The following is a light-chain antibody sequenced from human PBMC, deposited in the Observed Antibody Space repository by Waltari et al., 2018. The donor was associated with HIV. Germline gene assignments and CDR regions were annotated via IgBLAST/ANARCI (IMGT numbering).Light chain of an antibody. Sequence: FVLTQPHTVSESPGQPVTISCTRNSGNIPTNYVQWYQQRPGSSPTTVIYEDNQRPSGVPDRFSGSIDSSSNSAALTISGLETDDEADYYCQSYDNNDVIFGGGTRLTVL. CDR2: EDN. J-gene: IGLJ2*01. CDR1: SGNIPTNY. V-gene: IGLV6-57*01. CDR3: QSYDNNDVI.